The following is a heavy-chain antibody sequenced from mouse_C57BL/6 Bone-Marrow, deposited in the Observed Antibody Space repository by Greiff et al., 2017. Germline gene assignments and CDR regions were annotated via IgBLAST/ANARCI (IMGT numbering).Heavy chain of an antibody. D-gene: IGHD2-3*01. CDR3: ARSRDGYRFAY. V-gene: IGHV1-64*01. Sequence: QVQLKQPGAELVKPGASVKLSCKASGYTFTSYWMHWVKQRPGQGLEWIGMIHPNSGSTNYNEKFKSKATLTVDKSSSTAYMQLSSLTSEDSAVYYCARSRDGYRFAYWGQGTLVTVSA. CDR2: IHPNSGST. CDR1: GYTFTSYW. J-gene: IGHJ3*01.